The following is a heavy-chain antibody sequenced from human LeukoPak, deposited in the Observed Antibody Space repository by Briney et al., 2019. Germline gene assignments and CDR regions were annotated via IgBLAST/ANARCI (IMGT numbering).Heavy chain of an antibody. Sequence: SQTLCLTCTVSGGSISSGSYYWSWIRQPAGKGLEWIGRIYTSGSTNYNPSLKSRVTISVDTSKNQFSLKLSSVTAADTAVYYCARAEGYDFWSGYFRFGSFDYWGQGTLVTVSS. CDR3: ARAEGYDFWSGYFRFGSFDY. V-gene: IGHV4-61*02. CDR1: GGSISSGSYY. CDR2: IYTSGST. D-gene: IGHD3-3*01. J-gene: IGHJ4*02.